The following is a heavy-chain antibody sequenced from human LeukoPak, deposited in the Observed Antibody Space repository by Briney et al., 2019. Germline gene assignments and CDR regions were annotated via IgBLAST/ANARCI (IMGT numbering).Heavy chain of an antibody. CDR1: GFTFSSYA. V-gene: IGHV3-20*04. D-gene: IGHD3-10*01. CDR2: INWNGGST. Sequence: PGGSLRLSCAASGFTFSSYAMSWARQAPGKGLEWVSGINWNGGSTGYADSVKGRFTISRDNAKNSLYLQMNSLRAEDTALYYCARDRGSGFDYWGQGTLVTVSS. J-gene: IGHJ4*02. CDR3: ARDRGSGFDY.